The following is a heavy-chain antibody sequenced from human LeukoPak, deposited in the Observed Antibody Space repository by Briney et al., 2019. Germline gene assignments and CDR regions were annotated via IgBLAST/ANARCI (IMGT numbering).Heavy chain of an antibody. J-gene: IGHJ4*02. CDR2: INLNGGST. CDR1: GFTFDDYG. CDR3: ARSGNYDILTGYYNY. Sequence: GGCLRLSCAASGFTFDDYGMSWVRQAPGKGLEWVSGINLNGGSTGYADSVRVRFTISRDNAKNSLYLQMNSLRAEDTALYYCARSGNYDILTGYYNYWGQGTLVTVSS. D-gene: IGHD3-9*01. V-gene: IGHV3-20*04.